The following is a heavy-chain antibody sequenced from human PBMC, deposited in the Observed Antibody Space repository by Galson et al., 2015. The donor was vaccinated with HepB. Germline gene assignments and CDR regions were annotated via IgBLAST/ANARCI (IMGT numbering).Heavy chain of an antibody. CDR2: INPNSGGT. Sequence: VKVSCKASGYTFTGYYMHWVRQAPGQGLEWMGWINPNSGGTNYAQKFQGRVTMTRDTSISTAYMELSSLRSDDTAVYYCARNDYVWGSPGPYFDYWGQGALVTVSS. J-gene: IGHJ4*02. CDR3: ARNDYVWGSPGPYFDY. CDR1: GYTFTGYY. D-gene: IGHD3-16*01. V-gene: IGHV1-2*02.